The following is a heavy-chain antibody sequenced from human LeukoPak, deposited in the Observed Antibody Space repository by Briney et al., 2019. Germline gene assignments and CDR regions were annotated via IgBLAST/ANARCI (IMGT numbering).Heavy chain of an antibody. V-gene: IGHV3-66*01. D-gene: IGHD1-26*01. CDR1: GFTVSSNY. CDR3: AREGTNIVGATTFDY. J-gene: IGHJ4*02. CDR2: IYSGGST. Sequence: PGGSLRLSCAASGFTVSSNYMSLVRQAPGKGLEWVSVIYSGGSTYYADSVKGRFTISRDNSKNTLYLQMNSLRAEDTAVYYCAREGTNIVGATTFDYWGQGTLVTVSS.